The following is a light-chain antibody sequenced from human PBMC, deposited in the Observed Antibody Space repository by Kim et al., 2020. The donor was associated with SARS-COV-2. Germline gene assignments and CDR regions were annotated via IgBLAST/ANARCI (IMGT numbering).Light chain of an antibody. J-gene: IGLJ2*01. CDR3: CSYAGSRTLV. CDR2: EVT. CDR1: SSDVGSFKL. V-gene: IGLV2-23*02. Sequence: GQSITISCTGTSSDVGSFKLVSWYQHPPGKAPKLIISEVTKRPSGVSHRFSGSKSDNTASLTISGLQAEDEADYYCCSYAGSRTLVFGGGTQLTVL.